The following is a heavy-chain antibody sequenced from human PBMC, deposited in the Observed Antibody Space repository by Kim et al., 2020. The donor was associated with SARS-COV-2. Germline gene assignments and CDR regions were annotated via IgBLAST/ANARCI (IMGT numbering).Heavy chain of an antibody. Sequence: YYAGAVKGRFTISRDNAKNSLYLRMNSLRAKDTAVYYCARDGDSSSSMDYWGQGTLVTVSS. V-gene: IGHV3-11*04. CDR3: ARDGDSSSSMDY. D-gene: IGHD6-6*01. J-gene: IGHJ4*02.